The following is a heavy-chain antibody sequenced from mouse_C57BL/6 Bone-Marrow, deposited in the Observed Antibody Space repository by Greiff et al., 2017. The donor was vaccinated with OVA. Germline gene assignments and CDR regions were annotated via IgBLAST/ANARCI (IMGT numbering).Heavy chain of an antibody. Sequence: VMLVESGAELVRPGASVKMSCKASGYAFTNYLIEWVKQRPGQGLEWIGVINPGSGGTNYNEKFKGKATLTADKSSSTAYMQLSSLTSEDSAVYFCAIDGYYPFAYWGQGTLVTVSA. CDR3: AIDGYYPFAY. V-gene: IGHV1-54*01. CDR1: GYAFTNYL. J-gene: IGHJ3*01. D-gene: IGHD2-3*01. CDR2: INPGSGGT.